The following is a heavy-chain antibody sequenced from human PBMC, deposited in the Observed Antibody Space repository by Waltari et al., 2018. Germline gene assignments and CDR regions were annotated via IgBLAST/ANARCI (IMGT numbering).Heavy chain of an antibody. D-gene: IGHD4-17*01. CDR3: ARLYYGDPTSSLGYYYGMDV. Sequence: QVQLVQSGAEVKKPGSSVKVSCKASGGTFSSYAISWVRQAPGQELEWMGRIIPIFGTANYAQKFQGRVTITADKSTSTAYMELSSLRSEDTAVYYCARLYYGDPTSSLGYYYGMDVWGQGTTVTVSS. CDR1: GGTFSSYA. CDR2: IIPIFGTA. J-gene: IGHJ6*02. V-gene: IGHV1-69*08.